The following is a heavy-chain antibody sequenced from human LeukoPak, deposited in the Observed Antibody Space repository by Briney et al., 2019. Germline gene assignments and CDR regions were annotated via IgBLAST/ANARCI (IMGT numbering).Heavy chain of an antibody. CDR3: ARISGTTPRY. D-gene: IGHD3-10*01. J-gene: IGHJ4*02. V-gene: IGHV3-23*01. CDR2: ISGSGGST. CDR1: GFTFSSYA. Sequence: GGSLRLSCAASGFTFSSYAMSWVRQAPGKGLEWVSAISGSGGSTYYADSVKGRLTVSRDNGENSLYLQMKRLRAEDTAIYYCARISGTTPRYWGQGTLVTVSS.